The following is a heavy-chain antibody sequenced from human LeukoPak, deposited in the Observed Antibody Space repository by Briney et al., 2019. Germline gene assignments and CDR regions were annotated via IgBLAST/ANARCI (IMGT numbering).Heavy chain of an antibody. CDR2: IHSDGSGT. D-gene: IGHD6-13*01. CDR1: GFIFSSYW. V-gene: IGHV3-74*01. J-gene: IGHJ4*02. Sequence: AGGSLSLSCAASGFIFSSYWMHWVRQAPGKGLVWVSRIHSDGSGTTYADSVKGRFTISRDNAKNTLYLQMTGLRDEDAAVYYCARGRSSSSWSDYWGQGTLVTVSS. CDR3: ARGRSSSSWSDY.